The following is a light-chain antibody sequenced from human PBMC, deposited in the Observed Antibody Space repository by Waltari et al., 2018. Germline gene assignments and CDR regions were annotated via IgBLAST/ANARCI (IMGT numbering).Light chain of an antibody. CDR1: QSISSW. Sequence: DIEMTQSPSTLSAFVGDRVTTTCRASQSISSWLAWYQQIPGKAPNLLIYDASTLESGVPSRFSGSGSGTEFTLTISSLQPDDFASYYCQQYYSNLYTFGRGTKLEIK. CDR2: DAS. V-gene: IGKV1-5*01. CDR3: QQYYSNLYT. J-gene: IGKJ2*01.